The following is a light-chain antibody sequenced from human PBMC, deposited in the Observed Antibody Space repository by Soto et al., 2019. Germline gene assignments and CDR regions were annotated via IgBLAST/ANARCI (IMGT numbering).Light chain of an antibody. CDR1: SGSVSASYY. CDR2: STN. CDR3: VLYMGSGIVV. Sequence: QAVVTQEPSFSVCPGGTVTLTCGLSSGSVSASYYPSWYQQTPGQAPRTLIYSTNTRFSGVPDRFSGSILGNKAALTITGAQADYESDYYCVLYMGSGIVVFGGRTKLTVL. J-gene: IGLJ2*01. V-gene: IGLV8-61*01.